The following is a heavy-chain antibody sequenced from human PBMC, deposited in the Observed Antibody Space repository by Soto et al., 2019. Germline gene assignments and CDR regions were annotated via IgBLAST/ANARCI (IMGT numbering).Heavy chain of an antibody. CDR3: ARGLYYYGSGSSNDAFDI. D-gene: IGHD3-10*01. CDR2: IYSGGST. V-gene: IGHV3-53*02. Sequence: EVQLVETGGGLIQPGGSLRLSCAASGFTVSSNYMSWVRQAPGKGLEWVSVIYSGGSTYYADSVKGRFTISRDNSKNTLYLKMNSVRAEDTAVYYCARGLYYYGSGSSNDAFDIWGQGTMVTVSS. CDR1: GFTVSSNY. J-gene: IGHJ3*02.